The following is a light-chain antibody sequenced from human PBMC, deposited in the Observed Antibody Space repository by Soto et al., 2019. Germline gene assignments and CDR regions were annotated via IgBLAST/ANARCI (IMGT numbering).Light chain of an antibody. J-gene: IGKJ1*01. Sequence: EIVLTQSPATLSLSPGERATLSCRASQSVSSYLAWYQQKPGQAPTLLIYDASTTATAIPARFSGSGSGTDFTLTISSLEPEAFAVYYCQRRSNWPPWTFGQGTKVDIK. CDR3: QRRSNWPPWT. CDR2: DAS. V-gene: IGKV3-11*01. CDR1: QSVSSY.